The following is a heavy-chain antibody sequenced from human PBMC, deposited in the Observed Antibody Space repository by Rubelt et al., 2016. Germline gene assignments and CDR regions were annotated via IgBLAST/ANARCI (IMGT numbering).Heavy chain of an antibody. J-gene: IGHJ5*02. CDR2: INAGNGNT. Sequence: QVQLVQSGAEVKKPGASVKVSCKASGYTFTSYAMHWVRQAPGQRLEWMGWINAGNGNTKYSQKFQGRVTITRDTAGSTAYMELSSLRSEDTAVYYCARGLGLGYSSSWFNWFDPWGQGTLVTVSS. D-gene: IGHD6-13*01. CDR3: ARGLGLGYSSSWFNWFDP. CDR1: GYTFTSYA. V-gene: IGHV1-3*01.